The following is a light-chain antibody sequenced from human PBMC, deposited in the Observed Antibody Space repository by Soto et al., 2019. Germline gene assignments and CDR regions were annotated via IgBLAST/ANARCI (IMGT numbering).Light chain of an antibody. CDR3: QKHNSAPLF. V-gene: IGKV1-27*01. CDR1: QGINHY. J-gene: IGKJ3*01. Sequence: DIQMTQAPSSLSASVGDRVTITCRASQGINHYLAWFQQKPGKVPKLLIYATSTLRSGVPSRFSGSGFGTDFTLTISSLQPEDVATYYCQKHNSAPLFFGPGTKVD. CDR2: ATS.